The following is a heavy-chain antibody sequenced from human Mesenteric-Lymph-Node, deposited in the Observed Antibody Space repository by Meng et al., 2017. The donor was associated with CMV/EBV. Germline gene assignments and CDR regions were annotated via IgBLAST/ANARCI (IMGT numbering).Heavy chain of an antibody. CDR2: IKQDGSEK. CDR1: GFTFSSYW. CDR3: ARELRFLEWLLYRSDYYYGMDV. V-gene: IGHV3-7*01. J-gene: IGHJ6*02. D-gene: IGHD3-3*01. Sequence: GGPLRLSCAASGFTFSSYWMSWVRQAPGKGLEWVANIKQDGSEKYYVDSVKGRFTISRDNAKNSLYLQMNSLRAEDTAVYYCARELRFLEWLLYRSDYYYGMDVWGQGTTVTVSS.